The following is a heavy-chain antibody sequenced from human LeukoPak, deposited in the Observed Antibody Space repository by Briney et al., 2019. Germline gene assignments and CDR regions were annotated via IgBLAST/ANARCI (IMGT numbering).Heavy chain of an antibody. Sequence: SETLSLTCTVSGYSISSGYYWGWIRQPPGKGLEWIGSIYHSGSTYYNPSLKSRVTISVDTSKNQFSLKLSSVTAADTAVYYCARVGTTSSTSYYMDVWGKGTTVTVSS. J-gene: IGHJ6*03. V-gene: IGHV4-38-2*02. CDR1: GYSISSGYY. CDR3: ARVGTTSSTSYYMDV. CDR2: IYHSGST. D-gene: IGHD1-1*01.